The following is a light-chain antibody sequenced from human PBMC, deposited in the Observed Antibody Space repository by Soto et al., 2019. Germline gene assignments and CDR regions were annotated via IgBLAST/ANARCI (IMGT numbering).Light chain of an antibody. V-gene: IGKV1-5*01. CDR3: QQSSTSRWT. J-gene: IGKJ1*01. Sequence: DIQMTQSPSILSASIGDRVTITCRASQSINNWLAWYQQKPGKAPKLLIYDASSLESGVPSRFSGSGSGTEFTLTISSLQPEDFATYYCQQSSTSRWTFGQGTKVDIK. CDR2: DAS. CDR1: QSINNW.